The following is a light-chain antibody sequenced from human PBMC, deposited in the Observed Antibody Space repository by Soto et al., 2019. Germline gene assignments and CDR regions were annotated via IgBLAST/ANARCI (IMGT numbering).Light chain of an antibody. CDR3: QQYSDWPLT. CDR1: ESVGSN. J-gene: IGKJ4*01. CDR2: GAS. V-gene: IGKV3D-15*01. Sequence: EIGLTQSAATLSASAGERVTLSCGASESVGSNLAWYQQKTGQSPRLLIQGASNRATDIPARISGSGYGTEFNLTISSLQSEDFAVYYGQQYSDWPLTFGGGTKVDIK.